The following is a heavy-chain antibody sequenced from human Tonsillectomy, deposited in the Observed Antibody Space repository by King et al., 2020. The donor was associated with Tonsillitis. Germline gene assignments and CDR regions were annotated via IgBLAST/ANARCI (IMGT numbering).Heavy chain of an antibody. V-gene: IGHV4-59*08. CDR2: IYYTGIT. CDR3: ARRTWIPTIDY. Sequence: QLQESGPGLVKPSETLSLTCTVSGGSISSYYWSWIRQPQGKGLDWIGYIYYTGITNYNPSLKSRVTISVDTSKSQFSLKLSSVTAADTAVYYCARRTWIPTIDYWGQGTLVTVSS. D-gene: IGHD5-18*01. J-gene: IGHJ4*02. CDR1: GGSISSYY.